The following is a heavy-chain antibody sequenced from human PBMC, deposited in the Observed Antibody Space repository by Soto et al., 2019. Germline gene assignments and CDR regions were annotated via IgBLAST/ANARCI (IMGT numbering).Heavy chain of an antibody. V-gene: IGHV1-18*01. CDR1: GYTFTSYG. CDR2: ISAYNGST. D-gene: IGHD6-6*01. CDR3: ARVPVSYSSSSYYYNLEL. Sequence: ASVKVSCKASGYTFTSYGISWVRQAPGQGLEWMGWISAYNGSTNYAQKLQGRVTMTTDTSTSTAYMELRSLRSDDTALYYCARVPVSYSSSSYYYNLELWGKGTTVTVS. J-gene: IGHJ6*03.